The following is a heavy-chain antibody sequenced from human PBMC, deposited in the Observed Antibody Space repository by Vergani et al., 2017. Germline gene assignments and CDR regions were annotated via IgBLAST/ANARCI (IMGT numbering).Heavy chain of an antibody. J-gene: IGHJ6*03. Sequence: QVQLVQSGAEVKKPGASVKVSCKASGYTFTSYYMHWVRQAPGQGLEWMGIINPSGGSTSYAQKFQGRVTMTRATSTSTVYMELSSLRSEDTAVYYCARSLGYCSSTSCYAGSYYYYMDVWGKGTTVTVSS. CDR1: GYTFTSYY. D-gene: IGHD2-2*01. V-gene: IGHV1-46*01. CDR2: INPSGGST. CDR3: ARSLGYCSSTSCYAGSYYYYMDV.